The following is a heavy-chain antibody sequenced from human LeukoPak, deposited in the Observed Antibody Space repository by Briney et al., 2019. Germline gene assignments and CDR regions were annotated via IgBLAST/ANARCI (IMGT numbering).Heavy chain of an antibody. J-gene: IGHJ4*02. V-gene: IGHV3-23*01. CDR2: ISGSGGST. D-gene: IGHD2-8*01. CDR3: AKGQNIVLMVYAIDY. Sequence: GGSLRLSCAASGFTFSSYAMSWVRQAPGKGLEWVSAISGSGGSTYCADSVKGRFTISRDNSKNTLYLQMNSLRAEDTAVYYCAKGQNIVLMVYAIDYWGQGTLVTVSS. CDR1: GFTFSSYA.